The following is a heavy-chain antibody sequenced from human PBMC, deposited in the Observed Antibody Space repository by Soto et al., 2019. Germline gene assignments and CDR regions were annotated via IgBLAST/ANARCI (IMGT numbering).Heavy chain of an antibody. D-gene: IGHD2-15*01. Sequence: SSETLSLTCTVSGGSISNYYWSWIRQPPGKGLEWIGYISYSGSTNYNPSLKSRVTFSVETSKNQFSLKVSSVTAADTAVYYCARTPAGYYFDYWGQGALVTVSS. J-gene: IGHJ4*02. CDR1: GGSISNYY. V-gene: IGHV4-59*01. CDR2: ISYSGST. CDR3: ARTPAGYYFDY.